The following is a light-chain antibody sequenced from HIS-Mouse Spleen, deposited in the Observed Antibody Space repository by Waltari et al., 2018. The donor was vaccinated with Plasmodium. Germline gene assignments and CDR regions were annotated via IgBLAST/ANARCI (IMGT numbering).Light chain of an antibody. Sequence: QSALTQPASVSGSPGQSITISCTGTSSDVGCYNSVSWYQQHPGKAPKLMIYEGSKRPSGFSNRFSGSKSGNTASLTISGLQAEDEADYYCCSYAGSSTFVVFGGGTKLTVL. CDR3: CSYAGSSTFVV. CDR2: EGS. CDR1: SSDVGCYNS. V-gene: IGLV2-23*03. J-gene: IGLJ2*01.